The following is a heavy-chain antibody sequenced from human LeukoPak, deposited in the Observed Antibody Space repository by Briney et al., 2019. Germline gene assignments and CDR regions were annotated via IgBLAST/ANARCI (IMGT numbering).Heavy chain of an antibody. CDR2: ISSSSSYI. CDR1: GFTFSSYS. D-gene: IGHD3-3*01. J-gene: IGHJ4*02. Sequence: GGSLRLSCAASGFTFSSYSMNWVRQAPGKGLEWVSSISSSSSYIYHADSVKGRFTISRDNAKNSLYLQMNSLRAEDTAVYYCARDPYYDFWSGYYAYFDYWGQGTLVTVSS. CDR3: ARDPYYDFWSGYYAYFDY. V-gene: IGHV3-21*01.